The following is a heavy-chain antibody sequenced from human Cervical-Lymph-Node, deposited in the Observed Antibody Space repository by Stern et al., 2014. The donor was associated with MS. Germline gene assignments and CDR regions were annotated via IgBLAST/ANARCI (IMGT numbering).Heavy chain of an antibody. CDR2: ISADSGTT. J-gene: IGHJ4*02. Sequence: QVQLVQSGTEVKKPGASLIVSCKASGYTFTSYGISLVRQAPGQGLEWVGWISADSGTTKYAQNLRDRITLTRDTSTGTAYMELRTLRSEDTAVYYCARDKMHAFDYWGQGTLVSVSS. CDR3: ARDKMHAFDY. CDR1: GYTFTSYG. V-gene: IGHV1-18*01. D-gene: IGHD2-8*01.